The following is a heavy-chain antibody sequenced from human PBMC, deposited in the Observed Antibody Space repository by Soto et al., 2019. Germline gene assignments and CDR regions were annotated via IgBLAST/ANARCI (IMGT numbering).Heavy chain of an antibody. V-gene: IGHV3-30*02. Sequence: PGGSLRLSCAASGFTFSSYGMHWVRQAPGKGLEWVAVIWYDGSNQYHADSVKGRFTISRDNSKSTLYLQMNSLRVEDTAVYYCAKDIVKYTYGACDYWGQGALVT. J-gene: IGHJ4*02. CDR3: AKDIVKYTYGACDY. CDR2: IWYDGSNQ. D-gene: IGHD5-18*01. CDR1: GFTFSSYG.